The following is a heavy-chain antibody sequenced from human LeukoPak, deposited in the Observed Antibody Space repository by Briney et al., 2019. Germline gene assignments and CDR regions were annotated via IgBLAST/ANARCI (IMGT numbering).Heavy chain of an antibody. CDR1: GFTFSSYW. D-gene: IGHD5-24*01. J-gene: IGHJ3*02. Sequence: GGSLRLSCAASGFTFSSYWMHWVRQAPGKGLVWASRINTDGSSTTYADSVKGRFTISRDNAKNTLYLQMNSLRAEDTAVYYCARDGYNLDAFDIWGQGTMVTVSS. V-gene: IGHV3-74*01. CDR3: ARDGYNLDAFDI. CDR2: INTDGSST.